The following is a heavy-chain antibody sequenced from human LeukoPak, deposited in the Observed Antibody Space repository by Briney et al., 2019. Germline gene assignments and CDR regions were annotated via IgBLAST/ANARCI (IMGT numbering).Heavy chain of an antibody. CDR1: GGSIRSYY. J-gene: IGHJ4*02. V-gene: IGHV4-59*08. CDR2: IYYSGST. D-gene: IGHD1-26*01. CDR3: ASGSYYFDY. Sequence: KPSETLSLTCTVSGGSIRSYYWSWIRHPPGKGLEWVGYIYYSGSTKYNPSLKSRATISVDTSKNQFSLKLSSVTAADTAVYYCASGSYYFDYWGQGTLVTVSS.